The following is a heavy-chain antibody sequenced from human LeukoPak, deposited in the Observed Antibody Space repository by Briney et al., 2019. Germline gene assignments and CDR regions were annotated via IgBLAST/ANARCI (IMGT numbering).Heavy chain of an antibody. V-gene: IGHV4-59*08. D-gene: IGHD6-13*01. CDR3: ARHLVAAAGNDY. CDR2: IYYSGST. Sequence: SETLSLTCTVSGGSISSYYWSWIRQPPGKGLEWIGYIYYSGSTNYNPSLKSRVTIAVDTSKNQFSLKLSSVTAADTAVYYCARHLVAAAGNDYWGQGTLVTVSS. CDR1: GGSISSYY. J-gene: IGHJ4*02.